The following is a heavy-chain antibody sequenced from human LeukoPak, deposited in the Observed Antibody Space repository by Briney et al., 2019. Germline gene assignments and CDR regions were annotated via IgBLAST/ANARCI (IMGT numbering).Heavy chain of an antibody. Sequence: GGSLRLSCAASGFTFSNYGIHWVRQAPGKGLEWVSSISSSSSYIYYADSVKGRFTISRDNAKNSLYLQMNSLRAEDTAVYYCARDGVNYYDSSGYDYWGQGTLVTVSS. V-gene: IGHV3-21*01. D-gene: IGHD3-22*01. J-gene: IGHJ4*02. CDR1: GFTFSNYG. CDR3: ARDGVNYYDSSGYDY. CDR2: ISSSSSYI.